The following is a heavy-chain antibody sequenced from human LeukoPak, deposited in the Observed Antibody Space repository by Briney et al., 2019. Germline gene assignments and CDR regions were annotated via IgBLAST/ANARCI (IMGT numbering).Heavy chain of an antibody. CDR1: GFTFSSYS. D-gene: IGHD2-2*01. CDR3: ARAGLTDIVVVPAADNWFDP. CDR2: ISSSSSYI. Sequence: GGSLRLSCAASGFTFSSYSMNWVRQAPGKGLEWVSSISSSSSYIYYADSVKGRFTISRDNAKNSLYLQMNSLRAEDTAVYYCARAGLTDIVVVPAADNWFDPWGQETLVTVSS. V-gene: IGHV3-21*01. J-gene: IGHJ5*02.